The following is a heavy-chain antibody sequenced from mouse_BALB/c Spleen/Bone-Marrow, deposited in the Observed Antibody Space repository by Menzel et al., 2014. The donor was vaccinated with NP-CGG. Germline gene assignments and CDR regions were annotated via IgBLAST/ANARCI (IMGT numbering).Heavy chain of an antibody. Sequence: VQLQQSGAELVKPGASVKLSCTASGFNIKDTYMHWVKQRPGQGLEWIGGIDPANGNTKYDPKFQGKATITADTSSNTAYLQLSSLTSEDTAVYYCARWEYYAMDYWGQGTSVTVSS. J-gene: IGHJ4*01. D-gene: IGHD4-1*01. CDR3: ARWEYYAMDY. V-gene: IGHV14-3*02. CDR1: GFNIKDTY. CDR2: IDPANGNT.